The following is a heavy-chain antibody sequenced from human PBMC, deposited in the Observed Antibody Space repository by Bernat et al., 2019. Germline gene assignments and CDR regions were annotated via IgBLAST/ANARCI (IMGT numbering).Heavy chain of an antibody. Sequence: QVQLQQWGAGLLKPSETLSLTCAVYGGSFSDYYWSWIRQPLGKGLEWIGEINHSGSTNYNPSLKSRVTISVDTSKNQFSLKLSSVTAADTAVYFCARGDIVVVPAARVYYYYMDVWGKGTTVTVSS. D-gene: IGHD2-2*01. CDR1: GGSFSDYY. CDR2: INHSGST. J-gene: IGHJ6*03. V-gene: IGHV4-34*01. CDR3: ARGDIVVVPAARVYYYYMDV.